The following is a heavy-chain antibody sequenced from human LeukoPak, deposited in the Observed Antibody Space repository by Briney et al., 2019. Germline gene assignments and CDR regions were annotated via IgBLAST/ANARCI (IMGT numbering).Heavy chain of an antibody. CDR2: ISSSSSYI. CDR3: ARDLRDSSDYYYLYFDY. Sequence: PGGSLRLSCAASGFTFSSYSMNWVRQAPGKGLEWVSSISSSSSYIYYADSVKGRFTISRDNAKNSLYLQMNSLRAEDTAVYYCARDLRDSSDYYYLYFDYWGQGTLVTVSS. V-gene: IGHV3-21*01. J-gene: IGHJ4*02. D-gene: IGHD3-22*01. CDR1: GFTFSSYS.